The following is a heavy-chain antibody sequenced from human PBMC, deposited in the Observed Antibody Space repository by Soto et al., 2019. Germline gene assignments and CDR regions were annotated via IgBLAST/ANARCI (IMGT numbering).Heavy chain of an antibody. J-gene: IGHJ6*02. CDR3: AKDYNGDCSGGSCPAGGMDV. CDR2: ISGSGGST. CDR1: GFTFSSYS. V-gene: IGHV3-23*01. D-gene: IGHD2-15*01. Sequence: PGGSLRLSCAASGFTFSSYSMNWVRQAPGKGLEWVSYISGSGGSTYYADSVKGRFTISRDNSKNTLYLQMNSLRAEDTAVYYCAKDYNGDCSGGSCPAGGMDVWGQGTTVTVSS.